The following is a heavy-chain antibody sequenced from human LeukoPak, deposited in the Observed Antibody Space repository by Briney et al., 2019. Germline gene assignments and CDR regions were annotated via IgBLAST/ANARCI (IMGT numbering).Heavy chain of an antibody. CDR3: AKKLYYYDSSAFNWFDP. CDR1: GFTFSSYG. CDR2: IRYDGSNK. V-gene: IGHV3-30*02. D-gene: IGHD3-22*01. Sequence: GGSLRLSCAASGFTFSSYGMHWVRQAPGKGLEWVAFIRYDGSNKYYADSVKGRFTIPRDNSKNTLYLQMNSLRAEDTAVYYCAKKLYYYDSSAFNWFDPWGQGTPFTDSS. J-gene: IGHJ5*02.